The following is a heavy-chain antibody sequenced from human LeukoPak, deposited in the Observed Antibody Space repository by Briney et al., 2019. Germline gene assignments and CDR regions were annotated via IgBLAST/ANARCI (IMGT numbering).Heavy chain of an antibody. J-gene: IGHJ3*02. CDR2: ISSTSNTI. V-gene: IGHV3-48*02. CDR1: GFITFSSYS. Sequence: SGGSLRLSCTDSGFITFSSYSMNWVRQAPGKGLEWVSYISSTSNTIYYADSVKGRFTISRDNAKNSLYLQMNSLRDEDAAVYYCARGASRAFDIWGPGTMVTVSS. CDR3: ARGASRAFDI.